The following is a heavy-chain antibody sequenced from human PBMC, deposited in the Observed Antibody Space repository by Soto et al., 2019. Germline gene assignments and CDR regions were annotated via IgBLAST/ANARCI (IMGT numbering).Heavy chain of an antibody. D-gene: IGHD3-10*01. J-gene: IGHJ2*01. V-gene: IGHV3-7*04. Sequence: GGSLRLSCAASGFTFSSYWMHWVRQAPGKGLEWVANIKQDGSEKYYVDSVKGRFTISRDNAKNSLYLQMNSLRAEDTAVYYCARARRRNYYGSGSSWYFDLWGRGTLVTVSS. CDR2: IKQDGSEK. CDR3: ARARRRNYYGSGSSWYFDL. CDR1: GFTFSSYW.